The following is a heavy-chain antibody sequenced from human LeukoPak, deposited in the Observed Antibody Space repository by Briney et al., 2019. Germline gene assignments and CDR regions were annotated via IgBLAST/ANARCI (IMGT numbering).Heavy chain of an antibody. CDR1: GFTFSSYA. D-gene: IGHD6-13*01. Sequence: GSLSLSCAASGFTFSSYAMSWVRQAPGKGLEWVSAISGSGGSTYYADSVKGRFTISRDNSKNTLYLQMNSLRAEDTAVYYCAKDEKKQLDYPDYWGQGTLVTVSS. V-gene: IGHV3-23*01. CDR2: ISGSGGST. CDR3: AKDEKKQLDYPDY. J-gene: IGHJ4*02.